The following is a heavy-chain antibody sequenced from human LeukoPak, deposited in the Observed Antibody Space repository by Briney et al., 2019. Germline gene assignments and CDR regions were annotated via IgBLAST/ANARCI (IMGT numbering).Heavy chain of an antibody. Sequence: GGSLRLSCAASGFTFDDYAMHWVRQAPGKGLEWVSGISWNSGSIGYADSVKGRFTISRDNAKNSLYLQMNSLRAEDMALYYCAKDSASTVTTSAFDIWGQGTMVTVSS. J-gene: IGHJ3*02. CDR1: GFTFDDYA. D-gene: IGHD4-17*01. CDR3: AKDSASTVTTSAFDI. CDR2: ISWNSGSI. V-gene: IGHV3-9*03.